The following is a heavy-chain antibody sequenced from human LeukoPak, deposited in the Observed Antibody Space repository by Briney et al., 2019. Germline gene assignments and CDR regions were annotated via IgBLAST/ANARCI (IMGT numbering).Heavy chain of an antibody. D-gene: IGHD6-25*01. Sequence: PSETLSLTCTVSGDSINSYYWNWIRQPPGKGLEWIGYIYYSGRTDYNPSLKSRVTISVDTSKHQFSMKLKSVTAADTAVYFCARGRRLPNAFDIWGQGTMVTVFS. J-gene: IGHJ3*02. CDR3: ARGRRLPNAFDI. CDR1: GDSINSYY. V-gene: IGHV4-59*01. CDR2: IYYSGRT.